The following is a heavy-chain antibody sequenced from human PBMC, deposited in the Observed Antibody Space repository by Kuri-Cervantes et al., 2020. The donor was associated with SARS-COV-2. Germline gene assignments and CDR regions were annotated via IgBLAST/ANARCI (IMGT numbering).Heavy chain of an antibody. CDR1: GDSITNYY. CDR2: VSYNGAT. D-gene: IGHD3/OR15-3a*01. Sequence: GSLRLSCSVSGDSITNYYLTWIRQPPGKGLEWMAYVSYNGATAYNPSLKSRVTMSLDTSKNQFSLMLSSVTAADTAVYYCSGRVDFSSVDYWGQGTLVTVSS. J-gene: IGHJ4*02. V-gene: IGHV4-59*01. CDR3: SGRVDFSSVDY.